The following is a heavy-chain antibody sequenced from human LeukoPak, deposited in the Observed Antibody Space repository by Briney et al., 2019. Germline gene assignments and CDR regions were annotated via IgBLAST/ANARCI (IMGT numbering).Heavy chain of an antibody. CDR2: ISWNSGSI. V-gene: IGHV3-9*01. D-gene: IGHD6-13*01. J-gene: IGHJ4*02. Sequence: GRSLRLSCAASGFTFDDYAMHWVRHAPGKGLEWVSGISWNSGSIGYADSVKGRFTISRDNAKNSLYLQMNSLRAEDTALYYCAKEIAAALSHWGQGTLVTVSS. CDR1: GFTFDDYA. CDR3: AKEIAAALSH.